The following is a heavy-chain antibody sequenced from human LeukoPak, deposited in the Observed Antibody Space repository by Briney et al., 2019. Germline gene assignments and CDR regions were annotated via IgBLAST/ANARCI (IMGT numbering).Heavy chain of an antibody. D-gene: IGHD6-13*01. CDR3: ARVAAAGTRLDY. CDR2: IKPSGGST. J-gene: IGHJ4*02. CDR1: GYTFTSYY. Sequence: ASVKVSCKASGYTFTSYYMHWVRQAPGQGLEWMGIIKPSGGSTSYAQKFQGRVTMTRDTSTSTVYMELSSLRSEDTAVYYCARVAAAGTRLDYWGQGTLVTVSS. V-gene: IGHV1-46*01.